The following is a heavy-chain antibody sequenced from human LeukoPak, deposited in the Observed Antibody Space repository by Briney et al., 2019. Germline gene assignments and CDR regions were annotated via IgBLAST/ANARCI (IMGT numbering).Heavy chain of an antibody. CDR1: AGSINSGDYY. Sequence: SQTLSLTCAVSAGSINSGDYYWSWIRQPAGKGLEWIGRIYSPGTNYNYNPSLKSRVTISIDTSKNQFSLKLTSVTAADTAVYYCARGIGTSYDSSRDAFDIWGLGTMVTVSS. CDR2: IYSPGTN. V-gene: IGHV4-61*02. J-gene: IGHJ3*02. D-gene: IGHD3-22*01. CDR3: ARGIGTSYDSSRDAFDI.